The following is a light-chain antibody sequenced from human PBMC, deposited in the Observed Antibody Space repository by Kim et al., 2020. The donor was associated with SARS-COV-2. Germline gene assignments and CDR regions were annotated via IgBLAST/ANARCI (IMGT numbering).Light chain of an antibody. V-gene: IGKV1-39*01. Sequence: ASVGDRLTITCRASQSISTYLNWYQQKPGKAPKILIYEASSLESGVPSRFSGSGSGTDFTLTISRLQPEDFATYYCQQTYRIPLTFGGGTKVDIK. CDR1: QSISTY. J-gene: IGKJ4*01. CDR3: QQTYRIPLT. CDR2: EAS.